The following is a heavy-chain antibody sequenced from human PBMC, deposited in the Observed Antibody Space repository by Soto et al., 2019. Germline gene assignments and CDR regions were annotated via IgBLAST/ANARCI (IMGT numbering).Heavy chain of an antibody. V-gene: IGHV3-23*01. CDR1: GFTFSSYA. D-gene: IGHD2-15*01. CDR3: AKERVAAAYVETSPFDF. Sequence: GGSLRLSCAASGFTFSSYAMGWVRQAPGTGLECVSVIDGSGGDTSFADSVKGRFTISRDNSKNTPYLHMNSLRAEDTARYYCAKERVAAAYVETSPFDFWGQGTQVTVSS. J-gene: IGHJ4*02. CDR2: IDGSGGDT.